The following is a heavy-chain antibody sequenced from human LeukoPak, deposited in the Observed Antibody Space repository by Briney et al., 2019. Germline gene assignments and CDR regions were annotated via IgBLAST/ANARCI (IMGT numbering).Heavy chain of an antibody. Sequence: GGSLRLSCVGSGFTFNNYWMTWVRQAPGQGLEWVANVNRDESRKNHADSVKGRFTVSRDNAKNTLYLQMNSLRAEDTAVYYCARAPPSNGYSYHFDIWGQGTMVTVSS. CDR2: VNRDESRK. CDR1: GFTFNNYW. CDR3: ARAPPSNGYSYHFDI. J-gene: IGHJ3*02. V-gene: IGHV3-7*01. D-gene: IGHD5-18*01.